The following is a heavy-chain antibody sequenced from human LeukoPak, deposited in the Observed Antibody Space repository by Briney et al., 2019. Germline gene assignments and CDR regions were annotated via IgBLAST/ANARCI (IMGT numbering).Heavy chain of an antibody. CDR2: MYHSGDT. CDR3: ARSKAHLSTSWYGNWFDP. D-gene: IGHD2-2*01. V-gene: IGHV4-38-2*01. Sequence: SETLSLTCAVSGYSVSSGYYWGWIRQPPGKGLEWIGSMYHSGDTYSNPSLKSRVTISVDTSKNQLSLRLSSVTAADTAVYYCARSKAHLSTSWYGNWFDPWGQGTLVTVSS. CDR1: GYSVSSGYY. J-gene: IGHJ5*02.